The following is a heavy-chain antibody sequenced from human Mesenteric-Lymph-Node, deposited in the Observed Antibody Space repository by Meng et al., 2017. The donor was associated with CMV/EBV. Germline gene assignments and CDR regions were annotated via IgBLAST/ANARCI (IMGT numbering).Heavy chain of an antibody. V-gene: IGHV3-74*01. D-gene: IGHD1-26*01. CDR2: INGDGSST. J-gene: IGHJ5*02. CDR1: GFTFSSYW. CDR3: ARVIDSGRYGFWFDP. Sequence: GGSLRLSCAASGFTFSSYWMHWVRQVPAKGLVWVSRINGDGSSTNYADSVKGRFSISRDNAKNTLYLQMNSLRAEDTAVYYCARVIDSGRYGFWFDPWGQGTLVTVSS.